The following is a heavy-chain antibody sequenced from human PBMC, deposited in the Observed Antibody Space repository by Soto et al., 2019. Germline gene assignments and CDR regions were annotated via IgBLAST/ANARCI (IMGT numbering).Heavy chain of an antibody. V-gene: IGHV4-30-4*01. D-gene: IGHD2-15*01. Sequence: SETLSLTCSVSGDSISTVDYFWAWIRQPPGQALEYIGYIYKSTTTYYNPSFESRVAISLDTSKSQFSLTVTSVTAADTAVYFCARGRYCLTGRCFPNWFDSWGRGTLVTVSS. CDR3: ARGRYCLTGRCFPNWFDS. CDR2: IYKSTTT. CDR1: GDSISTVDYF. J-gene: IGHJ5*01.